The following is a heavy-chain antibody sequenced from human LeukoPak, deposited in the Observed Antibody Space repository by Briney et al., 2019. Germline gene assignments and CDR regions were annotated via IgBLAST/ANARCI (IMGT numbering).Heavy chain of an antibody. Sequence: GGSLRLSCAASGFTFNSYAMSWDRQAPGKGLEWVSAISGSGGSTYYADSVKGRLTISRDNSKNTLYLQMNSLRAEDTAVYYCAKFVGYDFWSGYSPSLGYYYYMDVWGKGTTVTVSS. V-gene: IGHV3-23*01. CDR1: GFTFNSYA. CDR2: ISGSGGST. CDR3: AKFVGYDFWSGYSPSLGYYYYMDV. J-gene: IGHJ6*03. D-gene: IGHD3-3*01.